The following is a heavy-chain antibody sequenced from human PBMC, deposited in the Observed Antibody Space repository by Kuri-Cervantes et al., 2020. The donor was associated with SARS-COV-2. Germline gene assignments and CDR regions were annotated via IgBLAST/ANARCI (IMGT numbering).Heavy chain of an antibody. CDR2: ISGSGSYI. D-gene: IGHD3-22*01. Sequence: LSLTCRASGFTFSAYTMNWVRQAPGKALEWISSISGSGSYIYYADSMRGRFTISRDNAKNSLYLQMNSLRAEDTAVYYCARVEWLLPDYWGQGTLVTVSS. CDR3: ARVEWLLPDY. J-gene: IGHJ4*02. CDR1: GFTFSAYT. V-gene: IGHV3-21*01.